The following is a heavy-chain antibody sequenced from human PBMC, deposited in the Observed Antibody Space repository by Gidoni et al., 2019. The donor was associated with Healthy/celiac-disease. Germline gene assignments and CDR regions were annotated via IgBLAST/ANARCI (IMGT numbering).Heavy chain of an antibody. CDR2: IIPIYGTA. D-gene: IGHD3-22*01. CDR1: GGTFSSYA. J-gene: IGHJ4*02. V-gene: IGHV1-69*06. CDR3: SSGYYFDY. Sequence: QVQLGQSGAEVKKLGSSVKVSCTASGGTFSSYAISWVRQALGQGLEWMGGIIPIYGTANYAQKLQGRVTITADKSTRTAYMELSSLRSEDTAVYYCSSGYYFDYWVQGTLVTFSS.